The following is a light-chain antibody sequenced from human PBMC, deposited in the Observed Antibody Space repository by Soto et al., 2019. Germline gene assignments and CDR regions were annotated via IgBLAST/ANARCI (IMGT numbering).Light chain of an antibody. J-gene: IGKJ4*01. Sequence: EIVLTQSPATLSLSPGERATLSCRASQSVSSYLAWYQQKPGQAPRLLIYDASDRATGIPAMFSGSGSGTDFTLSISGLEPEDWAVYYCQQRSNWPALTFGGGTKVEIK. CDR2: DAS. V-gene: IGKV3-11*01. CDR3: QQRSNWPALT. CDR1: QSVSSY.